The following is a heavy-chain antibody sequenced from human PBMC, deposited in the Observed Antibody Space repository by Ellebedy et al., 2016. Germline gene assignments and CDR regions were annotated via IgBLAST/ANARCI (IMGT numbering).Heavy chain of an antibody. CDR1: GFTFSSYA. CDR3: RPGHYSDA. J-gene: IGHJ5*02. Sequence: GESLKISXAASGFTFSSYAMTWVRQTPRKGLEWVSIISVSGDTTYYTDSVKGRFTISRDNSRNTLSLQMNSLRPDDTAVYYCRPGHYSDAWGQGTLVTVSS. D-gene: IGHD2-21*01. V-gene: IGHV3-23*01. CDR2: ISVSGDTT.